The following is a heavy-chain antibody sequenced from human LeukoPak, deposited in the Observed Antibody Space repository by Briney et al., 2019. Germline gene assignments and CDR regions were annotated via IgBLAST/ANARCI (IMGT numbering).Heavy chain of an antibody. CDR3: ARAPQIGFSGFDKNY. J-gene: IGHJ4*02. V-gene: IGHV3-74*01. Sequence: GGSLRLSCAASGFTLSDYWMHWVRQAPGKGLVWVSRINSDGSRIIYADSVKGRFTISRDNAKNTVYLQMNSLRADDAAVYFCARAPQIGFSGFDKNYWGQGTLVTVSS. D-gene: IGHD5-12*01. CDR2: INSDGSRI. CDR1: GFTLSDYW.